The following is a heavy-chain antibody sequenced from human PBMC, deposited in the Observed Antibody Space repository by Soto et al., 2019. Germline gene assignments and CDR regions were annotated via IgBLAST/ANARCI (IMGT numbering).Heavy chain of an antibody. D-gene: IGHD6-19*01. J-gene: IGHJ4*02. CDR2: IWYDGTNR. CDR1: GFTFSNHG. Sequence: GGSLRLSCVASGFTFSNHGMHWVRQSPGKGLEWVTVIWYDGTNRFYADSVKGRFTISRDISENTVYLQMDSLRSEDTAVYYCARESSSGRRDRIDYWGQGTLVTVSS. CDR3: ARESSSGRRDRIDY. V-gene: IGHV3-33*01.